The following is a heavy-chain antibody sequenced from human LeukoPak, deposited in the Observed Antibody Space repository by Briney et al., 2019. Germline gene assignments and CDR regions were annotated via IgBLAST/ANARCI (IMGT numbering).Heavy chain of an antibody. J-gene: IGHJ4*02. CDR2: IYYSGST. CDR1: GGSISSYY. D-gene: IGHD3-3*01. Sequence: SETLSLTCTVSGGSISSYYWSWIRQPPGKGLEWIGYIYYSGSTNYNPSLKSRVTISVDTSKNQFSLKLSSVTAADTAVYYCASFPTIFGVKDGGLFDYWGQGTLVTVSS. V-gene: IGHV4-59*08. CDR3: ASFPTIFGVKDGGLFDY.